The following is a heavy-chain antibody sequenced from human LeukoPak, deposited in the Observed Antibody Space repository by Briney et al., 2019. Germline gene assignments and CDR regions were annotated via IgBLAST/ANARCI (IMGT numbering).Heavy chain of an antibody. CDR2: ISSSSSYI. J-gene: IGHJ6*03. D-gene: IGHD2-2*02. V-gene: IGHV3-21*01. Sequence: GGSLRLSCASSGFTFSSYSMNWVRQAPGKGLEWVSSISSSSSYIYYADSVKGRFTHSRDNAKNSLYLQMNSLRAEDTAVYYCARGSLNYRSSTSCYTRPGYMDVWGKGTTVTVSS. CDR1: GFTFSSYS. CDR3: ARGSLNYRSSTSCYTRPGYMDV.